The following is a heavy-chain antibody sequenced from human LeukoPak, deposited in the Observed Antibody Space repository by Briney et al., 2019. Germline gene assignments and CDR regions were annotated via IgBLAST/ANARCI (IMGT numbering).Heavy chain of an antibody. CDR1: GYTFTSYD. D-gene: IGHD6-13*01. CDR3: ARGGIMASSSPMDY. Sequence: ASVKVSCTASGYTFTSYDINWVRQATGQGLEWMGWMNPNSGNTGYAQKFQGRVTMTRNTSISTAYMELSSLRSEDTAVYYCARGGIMASSSPMDYWGQGTLVTVSS. V-gene: IGHV1-8*01. CDR2: MNPNSGNT. J-gene: IGHJ4*02.